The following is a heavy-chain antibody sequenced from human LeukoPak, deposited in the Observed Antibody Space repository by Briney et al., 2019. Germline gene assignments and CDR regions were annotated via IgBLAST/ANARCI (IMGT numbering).Heavy chain of an antibody. D-gene: IGHD1-26*01. CDR2: IKQDGSGK. J-gene: IGHJ4*02. Sequence: GGSLRLSCAASGFTFSSYWMSWVRQAPGKGLEWVANIKQDGSGKYYVDSVKGRFTISRDNAKNSLYLQMNSLRAEDTAVYYCARDKVVGATYLDYWGQGTLVTVSS. CDR1: GFTFSSYW. CDR3: ARDKVVGATYLDY. V-gene: IGHV3-7*01.